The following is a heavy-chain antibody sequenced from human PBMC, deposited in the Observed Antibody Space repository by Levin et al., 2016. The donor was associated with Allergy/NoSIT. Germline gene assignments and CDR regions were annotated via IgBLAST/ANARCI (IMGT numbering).Heavy chain of an antibody. CDR3: ARDQNPNFGNYAVGWFDP. V-gene: IGHV1-18*01. Sequence: WVRQAPGQGLEWVGWISAHNGNTDSAQKLQGRITLTKDTSTNTAYMELKNLRPDDTAVYYCARDQNPNFGNYAVGWFDPWGQGTLVTSPQ. D-gene: IGHD1-7*01. CDR2: ISAHNGNT. J-gene: IGHJ5*02.